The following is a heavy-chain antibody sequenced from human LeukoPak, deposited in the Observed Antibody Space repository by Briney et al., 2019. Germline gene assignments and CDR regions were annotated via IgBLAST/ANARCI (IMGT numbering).Heavy chain of an antibody. V-gene: IGHV4-39*07. CDR3: ARNMETMIVVVGAFDI. Sequence: PSETLSLTCTVSGGSISSSSYYWGWIRQPPGKGLEWIGSIYYSGSTYYNPSLKSRVTISVDTSKNQFSLKLSSVTAADTAVYYCARNMETMIVVVGAFDIWGQGTMVTVSS. CDR2: IYYSGST. D-gene: IGHD3-22*01. J-gene: IGHJ3*02. CDR1: GGSISSSSYY.